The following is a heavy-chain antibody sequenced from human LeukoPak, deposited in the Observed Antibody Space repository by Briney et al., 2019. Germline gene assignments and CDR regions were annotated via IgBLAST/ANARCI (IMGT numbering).Heavy chain of an antibody. J-gene: IGHJ4*02. CDR1: GFSVSNNY. CDR2: LFSGGNS. D-gene: IGHD4-17*01. Sequence: QSGGSLRLSCAASGFSVSNNYMSWVRQAPGKGLEWVSVLFSGGNSYYADSVKGRFTISRDNSKNTLYLQMNSLRAEDTAVYYCARLLGTVTTFDYWGQGTLVTVSS. V-gene: IGHV3-66*02. CDR3: ARLLGTVTTFDY.